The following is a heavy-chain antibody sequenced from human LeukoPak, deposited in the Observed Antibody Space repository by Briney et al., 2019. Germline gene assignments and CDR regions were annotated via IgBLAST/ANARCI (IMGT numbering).Heavy chain of an antibody. J-gene: IGHJ1*01. Sequence: PGGSLRLSCAASGFAFSTYWMDWVRQAPGMGLEWVSMIYTDGRIYYADSVKGRFTISRDNSKNTLFLQMSRLRAEDTAMYYCARDVVIGRSCDYGDYIPYQHWGQGTLVTVSS. D-gene: IGHD4-17*01. V-gene: IGHV3-66*02. CDR1: GFAFSTYW. CDR2: IYTDGRI. CDR3: ARDVVIGRSCDYGDYIPYQH.